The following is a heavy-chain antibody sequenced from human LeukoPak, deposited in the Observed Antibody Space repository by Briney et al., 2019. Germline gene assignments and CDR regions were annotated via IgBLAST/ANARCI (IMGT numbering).Heavy chain of an antibody. Sequence: GASVKVSCKASGYSFNSYGISWVRQAPGQGLEWMGWISAYSGDTNYAQNFQGRVTMTTDTSTSTAYMELRSLRSDDTAVYYCARDSPHSYGYGASFDYWGQGTLVTVSS. CDR2: ISAYSGDT. CDR1: GYSFNSYG. D-gene: IGHD5-18*01. V-gene: IGHV1-18*01. CDR3: ARDSPHSYGYGASFDY. J-gene: IGHJ4*02.